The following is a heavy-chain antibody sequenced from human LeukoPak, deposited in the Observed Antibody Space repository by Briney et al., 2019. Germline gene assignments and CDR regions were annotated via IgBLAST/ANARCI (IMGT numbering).Heavy chain of an antibody. D-gene: IGHD3-10*01. V-gene: IGHV3-48*03. CDR2: ISTGGSAI. CDR3: ARVSGSGSYYNAAY. CDR1: GFTFGSYE. J-gene: IGHJ4*02. Sequence: PGGSLRLSCAASGFTFGSYEMNWVRQAPGKGLEWVSYISTGGSAIYYADSVKGRFTISRDNAKNSLYLQMNSLRAEDTAVYYCARVSGSGSYYNAAYWGQGTLVTVSS.